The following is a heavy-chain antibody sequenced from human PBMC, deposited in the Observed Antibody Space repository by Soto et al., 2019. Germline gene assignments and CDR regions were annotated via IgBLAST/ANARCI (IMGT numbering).Heavy chain of an antibody. CDR1: GFTFSTFG. Sequence: QVQLVESGGGVVQPGRSLRISCEASGFTFSTFGMNWVRQDPGNGLEWVARVWYDGSSQYYVDSVKGRFTISRDKSKETVYLQMNSLRAEDTGVYYCARDIYSNYDGMDVWGQGTTVTVSS. CDR3: ARDIYSNYDGMDV. D-gene: IGHD4-4*01. J-gene: IGHJ6*02. V-gene: IGHV3-33*01. CDR2: VWYDGSSQ.